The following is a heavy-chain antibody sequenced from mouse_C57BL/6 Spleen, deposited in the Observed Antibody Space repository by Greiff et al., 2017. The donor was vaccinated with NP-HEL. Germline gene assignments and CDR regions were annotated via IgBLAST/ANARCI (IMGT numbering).Heavy chain of an antibody. J-gene: IGHJ4*01. CDR2: IDPANGNT. Sequence: VHVKQSVAELVRPGASVKLSCTASGFNIKNTYMHWVKQRPEQGLEWIGRIDPANGNTKYAPKFQGKATITADTSSNTAYLQLSSLTSEDTAIYYCAAYYSNYEGAMDYWGQGTSVTVSS. CDR3: AAYYSNYEGAMDY. D-gene: IGHD2-5*01. V-gene: IGHV14-3*01. CDR1: GFNIKNTY.